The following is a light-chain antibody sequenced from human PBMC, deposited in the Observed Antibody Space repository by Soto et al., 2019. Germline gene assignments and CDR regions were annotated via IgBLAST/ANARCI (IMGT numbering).Light chain of an antibody. Sequence: QSALTQPASVSGSPGQSITISCTGTSSDVGSYNFVSWYQHHAGTAPKLIIYQVTNRPSGVSDRFSASKSDDTASLTISGLQAEDEAIYYCSSYTGFSTDILFGGGTKLTVL. J-gene: IGLJ2*01. CDR2: QVT. V-gene: IGLV2-14*01. CDR3: SSYTGFSTDIL. CDR1: SSDVGSYNF.